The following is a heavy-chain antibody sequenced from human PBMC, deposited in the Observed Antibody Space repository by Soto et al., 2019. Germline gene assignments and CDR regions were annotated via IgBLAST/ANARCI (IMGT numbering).Heavy chain of an antibody. J-gene: IGHJ6*02. D-gene: IGHD7-27*01. CDR3: AKKLGIDPFGSYGLDV. Sequence: SVKVSCKASGGSFITYAVIWVRQAPGQGLEWMGEIIPISSTTKYAQKFQDRVTFTADESTTTVHMELNSLRSEDTALYFCAKKLGIDPFGSYGLDVWGQGTTVTVSS. V-gene: IGHV1-69*13. CDR1: GGSFITYA. CDR2: IIPISSTT.